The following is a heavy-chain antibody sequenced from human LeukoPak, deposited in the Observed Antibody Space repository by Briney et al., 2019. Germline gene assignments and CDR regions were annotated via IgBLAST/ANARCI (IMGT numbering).Heavy chain of an antibody. CDR3: ARGEYYYGSGSYKWFDP. D-gene: IGHD3-10*01. CDR2: IYTSGST. CDR1: GGSIGSYY. Sequence: SESLSLTCTVSGGSIGSYYWSWIRQPAGKGLEWIGRIYTSGSTNYNPSLKSRVTMSVDTSKNQFSLKLSSVTAADTAVYYCARGEYYYGSGSYKWFDPWGQGTLVTVSS. J-gene: IGHJ5*02. V-gene: IGHV4-4*07.